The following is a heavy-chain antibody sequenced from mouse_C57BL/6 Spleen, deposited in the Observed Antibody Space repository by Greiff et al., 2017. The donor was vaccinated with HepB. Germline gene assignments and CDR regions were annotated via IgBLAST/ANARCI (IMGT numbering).Heavy chain of an antibody. CDR2: IRSKSNNYAT. CDR3: VRCDRTWFAY. CDR1: GFSFNTYA. D-gene: IGHD2-13*01. V-gene: IGHV10-1*01. J-gene: IGHJ3*01. Sequence: EVMLVESGGGLVQPKGSLKLSCAASGFSFNTYAMNWVRQAPGKGLEWVARIRSKSNNYATYYADSVKDRFTISRDDSESMLYLQMNNLKTEDTAMYYCVRCDRTWFAYWGQGTLVTVSA.